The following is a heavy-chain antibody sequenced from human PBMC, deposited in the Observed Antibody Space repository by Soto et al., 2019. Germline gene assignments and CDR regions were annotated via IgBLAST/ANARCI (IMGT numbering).Heavy chain of an antibody. CDR1: GITFSSYS. D-gene: IGHD3-10*01. CDR3: ARDLYYYGSGSFDY. V-gene: IGHV3-48*02. J-gene: IGHJ4*02. CDR2: ISSSSSTI. Sequence: EVQLVESGGGLVQPGGSLRLSCAASGITFSSYSMNWVRQAPGKGLEWVSYISSSSSTIYYADSVKGRFTISRDNAKNSLYLQMNSLRDEDTAVYYCARDLYYYGSGSFDYWGQGTLVTVSS.